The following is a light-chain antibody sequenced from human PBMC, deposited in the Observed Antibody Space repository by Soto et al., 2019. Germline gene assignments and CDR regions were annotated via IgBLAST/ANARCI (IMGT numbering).Light chain of an antibody. CDR3: QESYSVPLI. Sequence: IQMTQSPPSVSASVGDRVTITCRASRNIEYYLNWYQQKPGKAPRLLIFAVSSLQSGVSSRFSGGGSATDFSLTIDGLQSDDFGTYYCQESYSVPLIFGPGT. J-gene: IGKJ3*01. V-gene: IGKV1-39*01. CDR2: AVS. CDR1: RNIEYY.